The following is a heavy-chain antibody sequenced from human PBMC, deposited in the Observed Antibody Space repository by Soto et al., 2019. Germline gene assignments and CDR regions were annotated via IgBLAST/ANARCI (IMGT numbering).Heavy chain of an antibody. CDR1: GYNFTSYG. CDR3: ARELGVWSGYYISYYYYGMDV. D-gene: IGHD3-3*01. J-gene: IGHJ6*02. V-gene: IGHV1-18*01. CDR2: ISAYNGNT. Sequence: ASVKVSCKASGYNFTSYGISWVGQAPGQGLEWMGWISAYNGNTNYAQKLQGRVTMTTDTSTSTAYMELRSLRSDDTAVYYCARELGVWSGYYISYYYYGMDVWGQGTTVTVSS.